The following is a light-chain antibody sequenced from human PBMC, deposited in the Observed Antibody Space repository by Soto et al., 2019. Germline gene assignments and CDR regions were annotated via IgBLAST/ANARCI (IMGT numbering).Light chain of an antibody. CDR3: QQYGSSFL. Sequence: EIVLTQSPGTQSLSPGERATLSSRASQSVSSSYLAWYQQKPGQAPRLLIYGASSRATGIPDRFSGSGSGTDFTLTISRLEPEDFAVYYCQQYGSSFLFGQGTKLEIK. CDR2: GAS. V-gene: IGKV3-20*01. J-gene: IGKJ2*01. CDR1: QSVSSSY.